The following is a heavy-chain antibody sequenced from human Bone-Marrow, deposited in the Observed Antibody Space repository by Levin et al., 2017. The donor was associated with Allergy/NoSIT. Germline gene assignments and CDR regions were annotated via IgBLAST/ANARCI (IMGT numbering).Heavy chain of an antibody. CDR1: GFTFSDHY. V-gene: IGHV3-72*01. CDR2: SRNKANSYST. CDR3: ARSPIAVPGMFDY. Sequence: GESLKISCAVSGFTFSDHYIDWVRQPPGKGLEWVVRSRNKANSYSTEYAASVKGRFTVSRDESKNSLYLQMNSLKTEDTAIYYCARSPIAVPGMFDYWGQGTLVTVSS. D-gene: IGHD6-13*01. J-gene: IGHJ4*02.